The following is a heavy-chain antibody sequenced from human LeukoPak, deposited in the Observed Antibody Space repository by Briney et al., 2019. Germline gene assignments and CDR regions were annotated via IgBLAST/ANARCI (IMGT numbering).Heavy chain of an antibody. J-gene: IGHJ4*02. CDR3: AKDDASGSYSHY. CDR1: GFTFGSYA. D-gene: IGHD1-26*01. CDR2: IGASGGGDT. Sequence: PGGSLTLSCAVSGFTFGSYAVTWVRRSPGKGLEWVSTIGASGGGDTYYADSMKGRFTISRDNSKNTLYLQRKSLRAEDTAVYYCAKDDASGSYSHYWGQGTLVSVSS. V-gene: IGHV3-23*01.